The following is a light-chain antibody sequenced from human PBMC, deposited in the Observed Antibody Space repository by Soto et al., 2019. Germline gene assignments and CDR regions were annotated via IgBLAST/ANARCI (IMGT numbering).Light chain of an antibody. V-gene: IGKV1-27*01. J-gene: IGKJ2*01. CDR2: LAS. CDR1: QGINSY. Sequence: DIQMTQAPSSLSASVGDRVTITFRTIQGINSYLAWYQQKPGQVPKLLIYLASTLQSGVPSRFSGSGSGTDFTLTISSLQPAYVATYYWQKYDSAPYTFGQGTKL. CDR3: QKYDSAPYT.